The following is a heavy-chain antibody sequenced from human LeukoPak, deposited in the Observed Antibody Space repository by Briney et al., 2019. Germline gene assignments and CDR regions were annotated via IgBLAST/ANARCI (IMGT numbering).Heavy chain of an antibody. V-gene: IGHV1-69*01. J-gene: IGHJ6*02. D-gene: IGHD3-16*02. CDR1: GGTFSSYA. CDR3: ARAYDYVWGSYRYMEDYYYGMDV. Sequence: SVKVSCKASGGTFSSYAISWVRQAPGQGLEWMGGIIPIFGTANYAQKFQGRVTITADESTSTDYMELSSLRSEDTAVYYCARAYDYVWGSYRYMEDYYYGMDVWGQGTTVTVSS. CDR2: IIPIFGTA.